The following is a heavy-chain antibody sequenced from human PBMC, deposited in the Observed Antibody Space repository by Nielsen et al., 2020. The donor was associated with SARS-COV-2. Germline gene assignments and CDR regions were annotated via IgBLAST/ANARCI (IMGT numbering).Heavy chain of an antibody. J-gene: IGHJ6*02. Sequence: GGSLRLSCAASGFTFDDYAMHWVRQVPGKGLEWVSGVSWNSAYMAYADSVKGRFTISRDNGGNTLYLQVNSLRAEDTAVYYCVREGDGYHSYYYGLDVWGRGTTVTVSS. CDR2: VSWNSAYM. CDR1: GFTFDDYA. V-gene: IGHV3-9*01. CDR3: VREGDGYHSYYYGLDV. D-gene: IGHD5-24*01.